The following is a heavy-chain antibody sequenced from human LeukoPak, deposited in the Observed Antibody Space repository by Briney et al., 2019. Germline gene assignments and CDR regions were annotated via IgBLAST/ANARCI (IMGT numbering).Heavy chain of an antibody. CDR3: ARARGHYYDSSGYYYVFDY. CDR2: ISSSGSTI. V-gene: IGHV3-48*03. D-gene: IGHD3-22*01. CDR1: GFTFSSYE. J-gene: IGHJ4*02. Sequence: GGSLRLSCAASGFTFSSYEMNWVRQAPGKGLEWVSYISSSGSTIYYADSVKGRFTISRDNAKTSLYLQMDSLRAEDTAVYYCARARGHYYDSSGYYYVFDYWGQGTLVTVSS.